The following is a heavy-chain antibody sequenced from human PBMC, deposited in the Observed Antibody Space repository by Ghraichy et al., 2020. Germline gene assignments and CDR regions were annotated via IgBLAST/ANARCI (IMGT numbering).Heavy chain of an antibody. J-gene: IGHJ6*03. CDR3: ARVINEFWSGYYHYYYYMDV. CDR1: GFTVRTNH. D-gene: IGHD3-3*01. Sequence: GGSLRLSCTVSGFTVRTNHMSWIRQAPGMGLEWVSVIYSDGNTYYADSVRGRFTISRDNSKNTLYLQVNSLRVEDPAVFYCARVINEFWSGYYHYYYYMDVWGKGTTVIVSS. V-gene: IGHV3-53*01. CDR2: IYSDGNT.